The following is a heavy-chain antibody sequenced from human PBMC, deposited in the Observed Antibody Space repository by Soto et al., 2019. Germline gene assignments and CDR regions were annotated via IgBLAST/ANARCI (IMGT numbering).Heavy chain of an antibody. CDR1: GGTFSSYA. CDR3: ASYTIFGVVGPGGMDV. CDR2: IIPIFGTA. D-gene: IGHD3-3*01. J-gene: IGHJ6*02. V-gene: IGHV1-69*06. Sequence: SVKVSCKASGGTFSSYAISWVRQAPGQGLEWMGGIIPIFGTANYAQKFQGRVTITADKSTSTAYMELRSLRSDDTAVYYCASYTIFGVVGPGGMDVWGQGTTVTVSS.